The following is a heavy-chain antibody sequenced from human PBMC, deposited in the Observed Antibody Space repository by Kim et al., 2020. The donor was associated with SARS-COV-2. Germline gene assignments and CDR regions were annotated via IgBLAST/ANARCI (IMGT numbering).Heavy chain of an antibody. D-gene: IGHD3-16*01. J-gene: IGHJ6*02. CDR3: ARFTWTPYYYHGMDV. CDR1: GGSISSYY. CDR2: IYHSGST. Sequence: SETLSLTCTVSGGSISSYYWTWIRQPPGKGLEWIGYIYHSGSTYYNPALKNRVTISVDTSKTQFSLKLRSVTAADTAVYYCARFTWTPYYYHGMDVWGQG. V-gene: IGHV4-59*01.